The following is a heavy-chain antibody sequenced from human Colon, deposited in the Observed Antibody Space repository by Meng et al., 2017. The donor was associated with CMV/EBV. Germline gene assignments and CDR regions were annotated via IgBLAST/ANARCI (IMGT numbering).Heavy chain of an antibody. CDR2: MNTDGSST. D-gene: IGHD6-19*01. V-gene: IGHV3-64*02. CDR3: AKESGTSGRAGYFAY. Sequence: SGFRLSICVMHWVRQGPGEGLEFVSAMNTDGSSTHYADYVKDRFIISKDDSKSTLYLQMGSLRAEDTAMYYCAKESGTSGRAGYFAYWGQGTLVTVSS. CDR1: GFRLSICV. J-gene: IGHJ4*02.